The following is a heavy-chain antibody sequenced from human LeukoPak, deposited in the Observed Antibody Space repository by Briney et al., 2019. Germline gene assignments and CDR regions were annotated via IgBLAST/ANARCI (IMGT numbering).Heavy chain of an antibody. CDR1: GFTFSSYA. V-gene: IGHV3-23*01. CDR3: AKKRGHSGYDQDVYFDY. J-gene: IGHJ4*02. D-gene: IGHD5-12*01. Sequence: GGSLRLSCAASGFTFSSYAMSWVRQAPGKGLEWVSAISGSGGSTYYADSVKGRLTISRDNSKNTLYLQMNSLRAEDTAVYYCAKKRGHSGYDQDVYFDYWGQGTLVTVSS. CDR2: ISGSGGST.